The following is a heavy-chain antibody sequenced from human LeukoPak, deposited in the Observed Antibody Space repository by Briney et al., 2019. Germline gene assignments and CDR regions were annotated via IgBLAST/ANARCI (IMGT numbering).Heavy chain of an antibody. J-gene: IGHJ4*02. V-gene: IGHV3-21*01. CDR1: GFTFSSYS. D-gene: IGHD2-2*01. CDR3: ARDEGYCSSTSCYFVGY. Sequence: GGSLRLSCAASGFTFSSYSMNWVRQAPGKGLEWVSSISSSSSYIYYADSVKGRFTISRDNAKNSLYLQMNSLRAEDTAVYYCARDEGYCSSTSCYFVGYWGQGTLVTVSS. CDR2: ISSSSSYI.